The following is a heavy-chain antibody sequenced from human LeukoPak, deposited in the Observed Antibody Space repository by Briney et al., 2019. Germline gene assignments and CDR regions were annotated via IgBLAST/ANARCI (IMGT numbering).Heavy chain of an antibody. V-gene: IGHV3-48*03. CDR2: ISGSGSII. CDR1: GFTFSSCE. Sequence: GGSLRLSCTASGFTFSSCEMNWVRQAPGKGLEWVPYISGSGSIIYYADSVKGRFTVSRDNAKNSLYLQMNDLRAEDTAVYYCAREDSDYSNYDFWGQGTLVTVSS. D-gene: IGHD4-11*01. J-gene: IGHJ4*02. CDR3: AREDSDYSNYDF.